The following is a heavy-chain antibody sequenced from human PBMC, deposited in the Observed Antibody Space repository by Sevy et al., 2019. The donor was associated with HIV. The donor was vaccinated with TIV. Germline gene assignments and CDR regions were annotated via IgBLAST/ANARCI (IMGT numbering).Heavy chain of an antibody. V-gene: IGHV3-33*06. Sequence: GGSLRLSCAASGFTFSSYGMHWVRQAPGKGLEWVAVIWYDGSNKYYADSVKGRFTISRDNSKNTLYLQMNSLRAEDTAVYYCAKDPRRSTYYYGSGSYTGGAFDIWGQGTMVIVSS. CDR1: GFTFSSYG. J-gene: IGHJ3*02. CDR3: AKDPRRSTYYYGSGSYTGGAFDI. CDR2: IWYDGSNK. D-gene: IGHD3-10*01.